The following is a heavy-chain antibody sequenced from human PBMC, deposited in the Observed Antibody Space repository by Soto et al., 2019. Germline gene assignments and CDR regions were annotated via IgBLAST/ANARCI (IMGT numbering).Heavy chain of an antibody. V-gene: IGHV1-18*01. D-gene: IGHD1-20*01. CDR3: ARNNNYFDY. CDR1: GYSFTNYN. CDR2: ISTYNGKT. J-gene: IGHJ4*02. Sequence: ASVKVSCKASGYSFTNYNIIWVRQAPGQGLEWMGGISTYNGKTNFAQNLQGRITMTTDTSTSTAYMELRSLRSDDTAIYFCARNNNYFDYWGQGTLVTVSS.